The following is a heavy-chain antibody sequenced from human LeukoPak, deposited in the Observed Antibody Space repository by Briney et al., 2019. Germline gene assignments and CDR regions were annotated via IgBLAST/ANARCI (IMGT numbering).Heavy chain of an antibody. CDR1: GDSMGNYY. V-gene: IGHV4-4*07. D-gene: IGHD3-3*01. J-gene: IGHJ4*02. CDR2: IRSDGTT. Sequence: SETLSLTCTVSGDSMGNYYWNWLRQPAGKGLERIGRIRSDGTTYANPSLESAVTMSVDTSNNHISLKLSSVTAADTAVYYCARTHYDFWSGYYNPVDYWGQGTLVTVSS. CDR3: ARTHYDFWSGYYNPVDY.